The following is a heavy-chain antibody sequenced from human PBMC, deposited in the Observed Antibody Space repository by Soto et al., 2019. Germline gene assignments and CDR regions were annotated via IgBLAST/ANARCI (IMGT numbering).Heavy chain of an antibody. CDR1: GGSISSSNYY. CDR2: IYYSGST. J-gene: IGHJ3*02. D-gene: IGHD3-16*01. V-gene: IGHV4-39*01. Sequence: QLQLQESGPGLVKPSETLSLTCTVSGGSISSSNYYWGWIRQPTGKGLEWIGSIYYSGSTSYNSSLKSRVTISVDTSKNQFSLRLSSVTAADTAVYYCASPTLGAFDIWGQGTMVTVSS. CDR3: ASPTLGAFDI.